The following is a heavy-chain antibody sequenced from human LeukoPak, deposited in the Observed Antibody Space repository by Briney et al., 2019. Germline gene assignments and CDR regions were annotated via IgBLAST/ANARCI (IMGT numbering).Heavy chain of an antibody. J-gene: IGHJ4*02. CDR3: AREGIAARAYYSDY. V-gene: IGHV3-53*01. CDR2: IYSGGST. Sequence: GGSLRLSCAASGFTVSSNYMSWVRQAPGKGLEWVSVIYSGGSTYYADSVKGRFTISRDNSKNTLYLQMNSLRAEDTAVYYCAREGIAARAYYSDYWGQGTLVTVSS. CDR1: GFTVSSNY. D-gene: IGHD6-6*01.